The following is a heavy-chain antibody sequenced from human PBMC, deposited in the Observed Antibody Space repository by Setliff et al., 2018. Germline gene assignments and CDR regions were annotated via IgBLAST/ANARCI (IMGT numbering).Heavy chain of an antibody. V-gene: IGHV5-51*01. CDR2: IYPGDSDT. J-gene: IGHJ5*02. CDR3: ARSRSNFWSGYFNWFDP. CDR1: GYSFTSYW. Sequence: GESLKISCKGSGYSFTSYWIGWVRQMPGKGLEWMGIIYPGDSDTRYSPSFQGQVTISTDKSISTAYLQWSSLKASDTAMYYCARSRSNFWSGYFNWFDPWGQGTLVTVSS. D-gene: IGHD3-3*01.